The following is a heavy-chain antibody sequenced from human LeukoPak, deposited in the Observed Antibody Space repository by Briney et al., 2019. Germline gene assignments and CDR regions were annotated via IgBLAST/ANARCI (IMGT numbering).Heavy chain of an antibody. V-gene: IGHV1-2*02. Sequence: ASVKVSCKASGYTFTGYYMHWVRQAPGQGLEWMRWINPNSGGTNYAQKFQGRVTMTRDTSISTAYMELSRLRSDDTAVYYCARDRKGYAFLSYWGQGTLVTVSS. CDR1: GYTFTGYY. CDR3: ARDRKGYAFLSY. CDR2: INPNSGGT. J-gene: IGHJ4*02. D-gene: IGHD5-12*01.